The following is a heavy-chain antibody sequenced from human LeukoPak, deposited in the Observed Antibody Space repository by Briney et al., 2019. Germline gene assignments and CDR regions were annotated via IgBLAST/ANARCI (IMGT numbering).Heavy chain of an antibody. CDR3: ARDRAVTSPTTVLDY. CDR1: GGSISGYF. V-gene: IGHV4-59*01. D-gene: IGHD4-17*01. J-gene: IGHJ4*02. CDR2: ISDSGST. Sequence: SETLTLTCTVSGGSISGYFWSWIRQPPGKGLEWLGYISDSGSTDYNPSLKSRVTISEDTSKNQFSLRLNSVTAADTAVYYCARDRAVTSPTTVLDYWGQGALVTVSS.